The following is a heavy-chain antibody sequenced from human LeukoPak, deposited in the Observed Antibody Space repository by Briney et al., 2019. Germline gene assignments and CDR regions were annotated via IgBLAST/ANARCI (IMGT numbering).Heavy chain of an antibody. CDR3: ARVAVAGKIDY. Sequence: GASVKVSCKASGGTFSSYAISWVRQAPGQGLEWMGRIIPILGIANYAQKFQGRVTITADKSTSTAYMELSSLRSEDTAVYYCARVAVAGKIDYWGQGTLVTVSS. CDR2: IIPILGIA. D-gene: IGHD6-19*01. J-gene: IGHJ4*02. CDR1: GGTFSSYA. V-gene: IGHV1-69*04.